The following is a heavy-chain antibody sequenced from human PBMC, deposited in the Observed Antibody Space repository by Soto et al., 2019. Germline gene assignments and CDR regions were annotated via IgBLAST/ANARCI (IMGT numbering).Heavy chain of an antibody. CDR3: ARPLYYYGSGNYSYYFDY. CDR1: GFTFSSYS. Sequence: GGSLRLSCAASGFTFSSYSMNWVRQAPGKGLEWVSYISSSSSTIYYADSVKGRFTISRDNAKNSLYLQMNSLRAEDTAVYYCARPLYYYGSGNYSYYFDYWGQGTLVTVSS. V-gene: IGHV3-48*01. D-gene: IGHD3-10*01. CDR2: ISSSSSTI. J-gene: IGHJ4*02.